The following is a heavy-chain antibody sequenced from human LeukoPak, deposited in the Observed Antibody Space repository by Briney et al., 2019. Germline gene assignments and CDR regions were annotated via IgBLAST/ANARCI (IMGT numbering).Heavy chain of an antibody. CDR2: IYWDDDK. Sequence: ESGPTLVKPTQTLTLTCTFSGFSLSTSGVGVGWIRQPPGKALEWLALIYWDDDKRYSPSLKSRLTITKDTSKNQVVLTMTNMDPVDTATCYCAHRGPYCSSTSCYSDWGQGTLVTVSS. J-gene: IGHJ4*02. V-gene: IGHV2-5*02. D-gene: IGHD2-2*01. CDR1: GFSLSTSGVG. CDR3: AHRGPYCSSTSCYSD.